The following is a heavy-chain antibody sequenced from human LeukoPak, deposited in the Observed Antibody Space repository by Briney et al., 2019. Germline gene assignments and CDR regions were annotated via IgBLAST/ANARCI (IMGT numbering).Heavy chain of an antibody. Sequence: ASVTVSCKASGYTFTGYYMHWLRQAPAQGLEWMGGINPNSGGTDYEQNLQGRVTITRDTSISTAYMELSRLRADDTAVYYCARDDTMYSSGWPTYWGQGTLVTVSS. CDR3: ARDDTMYSSGWPTY. CDR2: INPNSGGT. V-gene: IGHV1-2*02. J-gene: IGHJ4*02. CDR1: GYTFTGYY. D-gene: IGHD6-19*01.